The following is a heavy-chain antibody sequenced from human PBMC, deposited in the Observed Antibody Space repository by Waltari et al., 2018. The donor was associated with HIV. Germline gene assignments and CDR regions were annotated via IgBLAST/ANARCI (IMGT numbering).Heavy chain of an antibody. CDR3: ARVRSTMGRFQGFDY. Sequence: EVQLVETGGGLIQPGGSMRLSCAAAGLTAGCNFMNWVSQAPGKGLEWVSLIYSGGSTYYAYSVKGRFTISRDNSKNTLYLQMNSLRAEDTAVYYCARVRSTMGRFQGFDYWGQGTLVTVSS. J-gene: IGHJ4*02. V-gene: IGHV3-53*02. CDR2: IYSGGST. CDR1: GLTAGCNF. D-gene: IGHD1-26*01.